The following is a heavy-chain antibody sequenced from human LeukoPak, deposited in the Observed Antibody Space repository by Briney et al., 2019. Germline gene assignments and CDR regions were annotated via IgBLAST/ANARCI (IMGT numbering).Heavy chain of an antibody. CDR2: IFYSGST. CDR3: ARHGSGYRFDP. D-gene: IGHD3-3*01. Sequence: SETLSLTCTVSGGSISSFYWSWIRQTPGKGLEWIGYIFYSGSTYYNPSLKSRVTISVDTSKNQFSLKLSSVTAADTAVYYCARHGSGYRFDPWGQGTLVTVSS. CDR1: GGSISSFY. V-gene: IGHV4-59*06. J-gene: IGHJ5*02.